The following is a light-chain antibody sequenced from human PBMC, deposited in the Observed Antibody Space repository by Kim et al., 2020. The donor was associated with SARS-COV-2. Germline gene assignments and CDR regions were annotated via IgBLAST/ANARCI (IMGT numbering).Light chain of an antibody. CDR1: KVGDKY. V-gene: IGLV3-1*01. CDR3: QAWDSSTAHVV. Sequence: PGQTASITCSGDKVGDKYACWYQQKPGQSPVLVIYQDSKRPSGIPERFSGSNSGNTATLTISGTQAMDEADYYCQAWDSSTAHVVFGGGTQLTVL. CDR2: QDS. J-gene: IGLJ2*01.